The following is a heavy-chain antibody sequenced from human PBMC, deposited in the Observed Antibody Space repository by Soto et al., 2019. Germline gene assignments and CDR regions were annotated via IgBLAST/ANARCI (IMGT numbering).Heavy chain of an antibody. J-gene: IGHJ4*02. D-gene: IGHD2-15*01. CDR3: ARGQYCSGGSCYSDY. V-gene: IGHV3-21*01. CDR1: GFTFSSYS. CDR2: ISSSSNYI. Sequence: GGSLRLSCAASGFTFSSYSMNWVRQAPGKGLEWVSFISSSSNYIYYADSVKGRFTVSRDNAKNSLYLQMNSLRAEDTAVYYCARGQYCSGGSCYSDYWGQGTLVTVSS.